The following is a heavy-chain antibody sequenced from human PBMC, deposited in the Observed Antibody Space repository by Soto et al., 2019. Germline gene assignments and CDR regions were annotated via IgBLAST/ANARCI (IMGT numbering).Heavy chain of an antibody. CDR2: ISSSSSYI. J-gene: IGHJ4*02. CDR1: GFTFSSYS. V-gene: IGHV3-21*01. Sequence: EVQLVESGGGLVKPGGSLRLSCAASGFTFSSYSMNWVRQAPGKGLEWVSSISSSSSYIYYADSVKGRFTISRDNAKNSLYLQMNSLRAEDTAVYYRARAPIAVAGYFDYWGQGTLVTVSS. D-gene: IGHD6-19*01. CDR3: ARAPIAVAGYFDY.